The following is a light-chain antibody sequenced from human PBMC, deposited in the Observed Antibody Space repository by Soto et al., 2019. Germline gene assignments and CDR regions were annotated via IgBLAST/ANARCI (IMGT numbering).Light chain of an antibody. CDR3: QQRSNWPELT. CDR2: DAS. J-gene: IGKJ4*01. CDR1: QSVSSSY. Sequence: VLTQSPGTLSLSPGERATLSCRASQSVSSSYLAWYQQKPGQAPRLLIYDASNRATGIPARFSGSGSGTDFTLTISSLEPEDFAVYYCQQRSNWPELTFGGGTKV. V-gene: IGKV3-11*01.